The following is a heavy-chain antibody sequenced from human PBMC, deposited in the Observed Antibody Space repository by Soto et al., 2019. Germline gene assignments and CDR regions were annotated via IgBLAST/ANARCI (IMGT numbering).Heavy chain of an antibody. CDR1: GYTFTGYY. V-gene: IGHV1-2*02. CDR3: AREYSSSWFDY. J-gene: IGHJ4*02. CDR2: INPNSGGT. Sequence: AAVKGSCKASGYTFTGYYMHWVRQAPGQGLEWMGWINPNSGGTNYAQKFQGRVTMTRDTSISTAYMELSRLRSDDTAVYYCAREYSSSWFDYWGQGTLVTVSS. D-gene: IGHD6-13*01.